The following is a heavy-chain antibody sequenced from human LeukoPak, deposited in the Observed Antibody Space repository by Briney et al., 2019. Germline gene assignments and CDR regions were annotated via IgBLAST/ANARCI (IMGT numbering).Heavy chain of an antibody. J-gene: IGHJ5*02. CDR1: GGSISSYY. CDR3: ARHTIFCSFLNCSPFDP. Sequence: SETLSLTCTVSGGSISSYYWSWIRQPAGKGLEWIGSVSHDGITKYGPSLGGRVSLSVDASKNAFFLEVNSVTAADSAIYYCARHTIFCSFLNCSPFDPWGQGTLVTVSS. CDR2: VSHDGIT. D-gene: IGHD3-3*01. V-gene: IGHV4-59*04.